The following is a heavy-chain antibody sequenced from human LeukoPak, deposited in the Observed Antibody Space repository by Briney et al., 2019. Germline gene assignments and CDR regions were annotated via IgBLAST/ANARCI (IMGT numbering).Heavy chain of an antibody. D-gene: IGHD1-14*01. Sequence: SETLSLTCTVSGYSISSGYYWGWIRQPPGKGLEWIGSIYHSGSTYYNPSLKSRVTISVDTSKNQFSLKLSSVTAADTAVYYCARERNPPDRDYYYYYYMDVWGKGTTVTVSS. J-gene: IGHJ6*03. CDR1: GYSISSGYY. CDR3: ARERNPPDRDYYYYYYMDV. V-gene: IGHV4-38-2*02. CDR2: IYHSGST.